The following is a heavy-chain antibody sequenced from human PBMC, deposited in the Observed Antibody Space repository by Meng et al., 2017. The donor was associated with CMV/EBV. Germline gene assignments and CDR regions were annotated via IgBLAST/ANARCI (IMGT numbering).Heavy chain of an antibody. J-gene: IGHJ6*02. D-gene: IGHD4-23*01. CDR2: TYYRSKWYN. Sequence: SDTLSLTCAIPGDSVSSNSAAWNWIRQSPSRGLEWLGRTYYRSKWYNDYAVSVKSRIAINPDTSKNQFSLQLNSVTPEDTAVYYCARDAEPPVVTPYYYYYGMDVWGQGTTVTVSS. V-gene: IGHV6-1*01. CDR1: GDSVSSNSAA. CDR3: ARDAEPPVVTPYYYYYGMDV.